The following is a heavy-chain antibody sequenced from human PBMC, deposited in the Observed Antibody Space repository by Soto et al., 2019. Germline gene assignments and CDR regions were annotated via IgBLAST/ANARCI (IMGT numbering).Heavy chain of an antibody. CDR1: GGSFSGYY. CDR2: INHSGST. D-gene: IGHD2-15*01. Sequence: QVQLQQWGAGLLKPSETLSLTCAVYGGSFSGYYWSWIRQPPGKGLEWIGEINHSGSTNYNPSLKSRVTISVDTYKNQFSLKLSSVTAADTAVYYCARAAPGYCRGGSCYSGRDYCGQGTLVTVSS. J-gene: IGHJ4*02. V-gene: IGHV4-34*01. CDR3: ARAAPGYCRGGSCYSGRDY.